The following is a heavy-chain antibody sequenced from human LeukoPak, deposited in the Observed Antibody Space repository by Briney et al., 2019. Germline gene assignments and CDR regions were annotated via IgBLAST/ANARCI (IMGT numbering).Heavy chain of an antibody. Sequence: GGSLRLSCAASGFTFSSYEMSWVRQAPGKGLEWVSYISSSGSNIYYADSVKGRFIISRGNAKNSLYLQMNSLRAEDTAVYYCARRGQSGFYFDYWGQGTLVTVSS. CDR2: ISSSGSNI. CDR1: GFTFSSYE. J-gene: IGHJ4*02. CDR3: ARRGQSGFYFDY. D-gene: IGHD3-10*01. V-gene: IGHV3-48*03.